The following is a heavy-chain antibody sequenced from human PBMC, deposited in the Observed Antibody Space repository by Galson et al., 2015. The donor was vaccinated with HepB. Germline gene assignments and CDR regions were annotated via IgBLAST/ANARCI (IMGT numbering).Heavy chain of an antibody. CDR3: VKDMGYSTGWSPEFDY. Sequence: SLRLSCAASGFAFGDYTMHWVRQSPGRGLEWVALINWDSGRMYYADSVRGRFTISRDNSNNSLYLQMNSLRSEDTALYYCVKDMGYSTGWSPEFDYWGQGTLVTVSS. CDR1: GFAFGDYT. V-gene: IGHV3-43*01. CDR2: INWDSGRM. D-gene: IGHD6-19*01. J-gene: IGHJ4*02.